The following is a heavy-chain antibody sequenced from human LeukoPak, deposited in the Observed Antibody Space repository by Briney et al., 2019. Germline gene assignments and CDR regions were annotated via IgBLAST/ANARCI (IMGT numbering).Heavy chain of an antibody. CDR3: AREPRGWAGTGRYYFDY. CDR2: ISWNSGSI. Sequence: GGSLRLSCAASGFTFDDYAMHWVRQAPGKGLEWVSGISWNSGSIGYADSVKGRFTISRDNAKNSLYLQMNSLRAEDTALYYCAREPRGWAGTGRYYFDYWGQGTLVTVSS. D-gene: IGHD6-19*01. V-gene: IGHV3-9*01. J-gene: IGHJ4*02. CDR1: GFTFDDYA.